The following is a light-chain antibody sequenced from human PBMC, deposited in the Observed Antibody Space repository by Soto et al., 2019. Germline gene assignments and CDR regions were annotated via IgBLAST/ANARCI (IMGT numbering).Light chain of an antibody. Sequence: QSALTQPASVSGSPGQSITISCTGSSSDVGAYTSVSWYQQHPGKAPKLMIYEVSNRPSGVSGRFSGSKSGNTASLTISGLQAEDEAYYYCSSYTSDNRDYVFGTGTKVTVL. CDR1: SSDVGAYTS. J-gene: IGLJ1*01. CDR2: EVS. CDR3: SSYTSDNRDYV. V-gene: IGLV2-14*01.